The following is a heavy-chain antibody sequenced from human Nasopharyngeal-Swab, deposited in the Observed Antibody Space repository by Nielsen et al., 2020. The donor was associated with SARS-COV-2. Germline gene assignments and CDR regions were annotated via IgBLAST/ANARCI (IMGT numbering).Heavy chain of an antibody. V-gene: IGHV3-74*01. Sequence: GESLKISCAASGFTLSWYRMHWVRQVPGKGLVWVARISDDENTINYADSVKGRFTISRDYAKNTLYLQMNNLRAEDTAISYCSRDLGGAYGYWGQGTLVTVSS. CDR2: ISDDENTI. J-gene: IGHJ4*02. CDR3: SRDLGGAYGY. CDR1: GFTLSWYR. D-gene: IGHD5-18*01.